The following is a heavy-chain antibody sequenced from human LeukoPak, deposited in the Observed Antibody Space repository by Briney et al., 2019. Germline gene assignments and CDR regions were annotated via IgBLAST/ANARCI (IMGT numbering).Heavy chain of an antibody. J-gene: IGHJ3*02. V-gene: IGHV7-4-1*02. CDR2: ISTNTGNP. D-gene: IGHD5-12*01. Sequence: ASVKFSCKASGYNFARYAINWVRQAPGQGLEWMGWISTNTGNPTYAQAFTGRFVFSLDTSVSTAYLQISGLKTEDTGVYYCAREVATIREDAFDIWGQGTMVTVSS. CDR3: AREVATIREDAFDI. CDR1: GYNFARYA.